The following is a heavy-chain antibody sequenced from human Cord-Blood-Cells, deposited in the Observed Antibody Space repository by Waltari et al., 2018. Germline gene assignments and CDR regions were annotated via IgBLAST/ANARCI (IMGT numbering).Heavy chain of an antibody. Sequence: QVQLVQSGAEVKKPGASVKVSCKASGYTFTGYYMPWVRQAPGQGLEWMGWINPNRGGTNYAQKFQGRVTMTRDTSISTAYMELSRLRSDDTAVYYCASPLSGSYYWFDPWGQGTLVTVSS. D-gene: IGHD1-26*01. CDR1: GYTFTGYY. CDR2: INPNRGGT. V-gene: IGHV1-2*02. CDR3: ASPLSGSYYWFDP. J-gene: IGHJ5*02.